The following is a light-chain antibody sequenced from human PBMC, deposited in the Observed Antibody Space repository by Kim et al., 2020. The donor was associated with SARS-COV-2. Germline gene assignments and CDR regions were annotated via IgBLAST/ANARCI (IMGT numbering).Light chain of an antibody. Sequence: DIQMTQSPSSLSASVGDRVTITCQASQDITNYLNWYQQKPGEAPKILIIDASNLKTGVPSRFSGSGSGTDFAFTISSLQPEDIATYYCQHQGTFGQGTKVDIK. V-gene: IGKV1-33*01. CDR3: QHQGT. CDR1: QDITNY. J-gene: IGKJ1*01. CDR2: DAS.